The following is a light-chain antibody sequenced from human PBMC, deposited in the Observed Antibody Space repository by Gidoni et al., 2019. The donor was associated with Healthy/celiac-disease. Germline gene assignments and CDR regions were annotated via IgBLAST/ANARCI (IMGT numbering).Light chain of an antibody. CDR1: QSVSRSY. Sequence: DIVLTQSPGPLSLSPGERAPLSCRASQSVSRSYLAWYQQKPGQAPRLLIYVASSRATGIPDRFSGSGSGTDFTRTISRLEPEDFAVYYCQQYGSFGPGTKVDIK. CDR2: VAS. V-gene: IGKV3-20*01. J-gene: IGKJ3*01. CDR3: QQYGS.